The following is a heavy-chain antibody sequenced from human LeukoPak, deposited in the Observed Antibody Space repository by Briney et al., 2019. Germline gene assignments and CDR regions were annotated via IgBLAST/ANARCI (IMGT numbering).Heavy chain of an antibody. CDR1: GFTFSNFA. V-gene: IGHV3-23*01. CDR3: AKSGDSSRTYNWFDS. Sequence: GGSLRLSCAASGFTFSNFAMSWVRQAPGKGLEWVSGISAGGSSTYYADSVKGRFTISRDNYKNTLCLQMNSLRAEDTAVYYCAKSGDSSRTYNWFDSWGQGTLVTVSS. CDR2: ISAGGSST. J-gene: IGHJ5*01. D-gene: IGHD3-10*01.